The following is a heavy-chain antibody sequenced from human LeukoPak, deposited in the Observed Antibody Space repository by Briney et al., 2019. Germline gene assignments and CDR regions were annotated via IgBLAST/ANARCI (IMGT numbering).Heavy chain of an antibody. J-gene: IGHJ4*02. V-gene: IGHV3-30*02. CDR2: IRYDGSNK. CDR3: ANVRGTVTTLTIDY. CDR1: GFTFSSYG. D-gene: IGHD4-17*01. Sequence: PGGSLRPSCAASGFTFSSYGMHWVRQAPGKGLEWVAFIRYDGSNKYYADSVKGRFTISRDNSKNTLYLQMNSLRAEDTAVYYCANVRGTVTTLTIDYWGQGTLVTVSS.